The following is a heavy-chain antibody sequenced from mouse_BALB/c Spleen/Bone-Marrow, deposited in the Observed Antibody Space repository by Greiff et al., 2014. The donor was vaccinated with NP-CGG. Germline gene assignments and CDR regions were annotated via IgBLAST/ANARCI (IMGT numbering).Heavy chain of an antibody. D-gene: IGHD2-4*01. V-gene: IGHV1-82*01. Sequence: VQLQQSGPELVKPGASVKISCKASGYAFSSSWMNWVKQRPGQGLEWIGRIYPGDGNTNYNGKFKGKATLTADKSSTTAYMQLSSLTSVDFAVYFCALYDYDGLSWFAYWGQGTLVTVSA. CDR2: IYPGDGNT. CDR1: GYAFSSSW. CDR3: ALYDYDGLSWFAY. J-gene: IGHJ3*01.